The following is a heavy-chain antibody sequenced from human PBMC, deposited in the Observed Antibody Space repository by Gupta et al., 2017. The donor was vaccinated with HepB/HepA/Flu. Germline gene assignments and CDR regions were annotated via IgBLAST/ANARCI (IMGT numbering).Heavy chain of an antibody. CDR3: AKRIVGVTYGFDI. V-gene: IGHV3-23*01. CDR2: ISGSGNRGSGGRT. CDR1: GFTFSSYA. J-gene: IGHJ3*02. Sequence: EVQLLESGGGLVQPGGSLRLSCTASGFTFSSYALSWVRQAPGKGLEWVSGISGSGNRGSGGRTYYVDSVKGRCTISRDESKNTLYLQMNRLRAEDTAVYYCAKRIVGVTYGFDIWGQGTMVTVSS. D-gene: IGHD1-26*01.